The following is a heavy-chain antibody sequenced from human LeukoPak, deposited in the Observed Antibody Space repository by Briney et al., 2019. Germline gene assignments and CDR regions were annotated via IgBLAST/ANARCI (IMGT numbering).Heavy chain of an antibody. CDR3: ARGNSGYDSAFRY. Sequence: SESLSLTGAVYGGAFRGYYWGGIPQPPGKGLEWSGEINHSGSTNDNPSLKSRVTMSVDTSTNQFSVKLSSVTAADTVVYYCARGNSGYDSAFRYWGQGTLVTVSS. D-gene: IGHD5-12*01. CDR1: GGAFRGYY. V-gene: IGHV4-34*01. J-gene: IGHJ4*02. CDR2: INHSGST.